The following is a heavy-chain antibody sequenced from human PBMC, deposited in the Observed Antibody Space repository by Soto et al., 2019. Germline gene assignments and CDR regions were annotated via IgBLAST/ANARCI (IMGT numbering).Heavy chain of an antibody. V-gene: IGHV3-15*07. J-gene: IGHJ4*02. Sequence: EVQLVESGGGLVKPGESLRLSCAASGFTLTNGWMTWVRQAPGKGLEWVGRIRSKADGGTTDYSAPVKGRFTISRDDSKDTLYLQMNSLKDEDTAVYYCSTGRYRHGSDYWGPATLVSVSS. D-gene: IGHD5-18*01. CDR2: IRSKADGGTT. CDR1: GFTLTNGW. CDR3: STGRYRHGSDY.